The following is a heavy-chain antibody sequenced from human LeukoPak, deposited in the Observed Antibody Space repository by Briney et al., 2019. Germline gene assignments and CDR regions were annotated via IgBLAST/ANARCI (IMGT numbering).Heavy chain of an antibody. CDR3: ARDPYSGGYGAYYYYYMDV. Sequence: PGGSLRLSCAASGFTFSSYEMNWVRQAPGKGLEWVSSITSSRSHTYYADSVKGRYTISRDNAKNSLYLQMDSLRAEDTAVYYCARDPYSGGYGAYYYYYMDVWGKGTTVTISS. CDR2: ITSSRSHT. V-gene: IGHV3-21*01. CDR1: GFTFSSYE. J-gene: IGHJ6*03. D-gene: IGHD1-26*01.